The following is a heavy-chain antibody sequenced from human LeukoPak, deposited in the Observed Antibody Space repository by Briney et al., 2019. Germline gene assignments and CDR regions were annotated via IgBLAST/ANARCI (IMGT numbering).Heavy chain of an antibody. CDR1: GFTFSSYW. J-gene: IGHJ6*04. D-gene: IGHD3-10*01. CDR3: ARDDGYGSGSLNPYYYYGMDV. CDR2: IKQDGSEK. V-gene: IGHV3-7*03. Sequence: GGSLRFSCAASGFTFSSYWMSWVRQAPGKGLEWVANIKQDGSEKNYVDSVKGRFTISRDNAKNSLLLQMDSLRAEDTAVYYCARDDGYGSGSLNPYYYYGMDVWGKGTTVTVSS.